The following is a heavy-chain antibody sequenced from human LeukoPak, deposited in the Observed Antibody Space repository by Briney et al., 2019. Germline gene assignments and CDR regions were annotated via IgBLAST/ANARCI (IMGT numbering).Heavy chain of an antibody. J-gene: IGHJ4*02. Sequence: GGSLRLSCAASGFTFSSYAMSWVRQAPGKGLEWVSAISGSGGSTYYADSVKGRFTISRDNSKNTLYLQMNSLRAEDTAVYHCANAGLGSYPPYFDYWGQGTLVTVSS. CDR1: GFTFSSYA. CDR3: ANAGLGSYPPYFDY. D-gene: IGHD1-26*01. CDR2: ISGSGGST. V-gene: IGHV3-23*01.